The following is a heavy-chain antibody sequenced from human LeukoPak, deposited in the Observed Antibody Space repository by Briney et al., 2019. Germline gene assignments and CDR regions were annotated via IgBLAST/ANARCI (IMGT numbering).Heavy chain of an antibody. CDR1: GFTFSSYG. D-gene: IGHD3-10*01. CDR3: TTGHIGVN. J-gene: IGHJ4*02. CDR2: IRYDGSNK. Sequence: PGGSLRLSCAASGFTFSSYGMHWVRQAPGKGLEWVAFIRYDGSNKYYADSVKGRFTISRGNSKNTLYLQMNSLKTEDTAVYYCTTGHIGVNWGQGTLVTVSS. V-gene: IGHV3-30*02.